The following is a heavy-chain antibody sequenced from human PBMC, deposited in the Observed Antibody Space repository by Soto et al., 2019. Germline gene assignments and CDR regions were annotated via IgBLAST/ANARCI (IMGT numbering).Heavy chain of an antibody. J-gene: IGHJ6*02. CDR3: AKNTGGSGSYYYYGMDV. D-gene: IGHD3-10*01. CDR2: ISWNSGSI. CDR1: GFTFDDYA. V-gene: IGHV3-9*01. Sequence: GGSLRLSCAASGFTFDDYAMHWVRQAPGKGLEWVSGISWNSGSIGYADSVKGRFTISRDNAKNSLYLQMNSLRAEDTALYYCAKNTGGSGSYYYYGMDVWGQGTTVTVYS.